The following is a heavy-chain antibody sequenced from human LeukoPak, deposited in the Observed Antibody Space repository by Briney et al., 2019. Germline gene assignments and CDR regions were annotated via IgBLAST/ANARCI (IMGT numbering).Heavy chain of an antibody. CDR2: IYYSGST. J-gene: IGHJ3*02. CDR3: ARWGGTGGLYYYDSSGYSHDTFDI. Sequence: PSETLSLTCTVSGGSISSYYWSWIRQPPGKGLEWIGYIYYSGSTNYNPSLKSRVTISVDTSKNQFSLKLSSVTAADTAVHYCARWGGTGGLYYYDSSGYSHDTFDIWGQGTMVTVSS. D-gene: IGHD3-22*01. V-gene: IGHV4-59*08. CDR1: GGSISSYY.